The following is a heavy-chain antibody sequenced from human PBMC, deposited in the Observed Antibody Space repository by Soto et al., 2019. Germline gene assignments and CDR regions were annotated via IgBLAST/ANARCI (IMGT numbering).Heavy chain of an antibody. CDR2: IYGNDDK. CDR1: GFSLSTSGVA. CDR3: AHRQSWTYLH. V-gene: IGHV2-5*01. D-gene: IGHD3-10*01. J-gene: IGHJ4*02. Sequence: SGPTLVNHTQTLALTCTFSGFSLSTSGVAVGWIRQSPGKALEWLALIYGNDDKRYSPSLKSRLTITKDTSKNQVVLTMTDVDPVDTATYYCAHRQSWTYLHWGQGALVTVS.